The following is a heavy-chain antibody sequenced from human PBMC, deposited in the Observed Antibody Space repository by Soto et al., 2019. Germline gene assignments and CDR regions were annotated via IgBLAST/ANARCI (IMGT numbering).Heavy chain of an antibody. CDR2: MNPNSGNT. CDR1: GYTFTSYD. V-gene: IGHV1-8*01. D-gene: IGHD3-22*01. CDR3: ARADYYDRSGYLLPCGY. Sequence: QVQLVQSGAEVKKPGASVKVSCKASGYTFTSYDVNWVRQATGQGLEWMGWMNPNSGNTGYAQKFQGRVTMTRNTSISTAYMELSSLRSEDTAVYYCARADYYDRSGYLLPCGYWGQGTLVTVSS. J-gene: IGHJ4*02.